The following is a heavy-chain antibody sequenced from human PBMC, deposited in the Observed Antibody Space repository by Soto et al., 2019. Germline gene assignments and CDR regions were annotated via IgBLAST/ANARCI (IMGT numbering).Heavy chain of an antibody. CDR1: GFTFSIYG. CDR2: ISYDGSNK. D-gene: IGHD6-19*01. V-gene: IGHV3-30*18. Sequence: GGSLRLSCAASGFTFSIYGMHWVRQAPGKGLEWVAVISYDGSNKYYADSVKGRFTISRDNSKNTLYLQMNSLRAEDTAVYYCAKVLAGIAVAGIDYWGQGTLVTVS. CDR3: AKVLAGIAVAGIDY. J-gene: IGHJ4*02.